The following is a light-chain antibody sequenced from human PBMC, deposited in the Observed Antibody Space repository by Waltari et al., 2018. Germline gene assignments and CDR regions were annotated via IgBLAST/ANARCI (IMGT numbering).Light chain of an antibody. J-gene: IGKJ4*01. CDR1: QSVSSRS. V-gene: IGKV3-20*01. CDR3: QQYGSSPPLT. Sequence: EIVLTQSPGTLSLSPGEGATLSCRASQSVSSRSLAWYQQKPGQAPRLLIFGASNRVTGIPDRLSGSGSGTDFTLTINRLEPEDFAVYYCQQYGSSPPLTFGGGTKVEIK. CDR2: GAS.